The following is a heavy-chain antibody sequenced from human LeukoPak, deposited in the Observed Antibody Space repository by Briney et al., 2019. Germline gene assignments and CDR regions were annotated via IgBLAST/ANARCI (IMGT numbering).Heavy chain of an antibody. D-gene: IGHD3-10*01. V-gene: IGHV4-34*01. CDR2: INHSGST. Sequence: ESLRLSCAASGFTVSSNYMSWIRQPPGKGLEWIGEINHSGSTNYNPSLKSRVTISVDTSKNQFSLKLSSVTAAGTAVYYCARGGNRGYGSGSYVYNWFDPWGQGTLVTVSS. CDR1: GFTVSSNY. CDR3: ARGGNRGYGSGSYVYNWFDP. J-gene: IGHJ5*02.